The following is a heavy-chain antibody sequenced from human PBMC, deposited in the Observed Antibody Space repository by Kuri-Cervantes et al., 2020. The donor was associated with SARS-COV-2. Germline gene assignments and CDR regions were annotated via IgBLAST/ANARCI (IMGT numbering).Heavy chain of an antibody. CDR1: GFTFSSYE. V-gene: IGHV3-21*05. J-gene: IGHJ4*02. D-gene: IGHD2-21*01. CDR2: ISSSSSYI. CDR3: ARDDEAPGVWFDY. Sequence: GGSLRLSCAASGFTFSSYEMNWVRQAPGKGLEWVSYISSSSSYIYYADSVKGRFTISRDNAKNTVYLHMNSLRAEDTALYYCARDDEAPGVWFDYWGQGILVTVSS.